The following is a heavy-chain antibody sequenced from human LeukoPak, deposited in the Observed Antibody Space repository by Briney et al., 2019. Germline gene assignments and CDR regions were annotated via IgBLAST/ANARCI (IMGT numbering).Heavy chain of an antibody. V-gene: IGHV3-23*01. CDR3: AKTVVVTAIPLVYFQH. Sequence: GGSLRLSCAASGLTFSSYAMSWVRQAPGKGLEWVSAISGSGGSTYYADSVKGRFTISRDNSKNTLYLQMNSLRAEDTAVYYCAKTVVVTAIPLVYFQHWGQGTLVTVSS. CDR1: GLTFSSYA. J-gene: IGHJ1*01. CDR2: ISGSGGST. D-gene: IGHD2-21*02.